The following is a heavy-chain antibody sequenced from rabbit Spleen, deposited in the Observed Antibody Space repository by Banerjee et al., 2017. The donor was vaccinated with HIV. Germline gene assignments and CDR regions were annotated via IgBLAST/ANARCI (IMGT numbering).Heavy chain of an antibody. D-gene: IGHD2-1*01. CDR3: ARRQYGGANNYWLAL. CDR2: ITVNIGGA. Sequence: QSLEESGGDLVKPEGSLTLTCTASGFDFSSGGDMCWVRQAPGKGLEWIGCITVNIGGAWYANWAKGRFTISKTSSTTVTLQMPSLTGADTATYFCARRQYGGANNYWLALWGPGTLVTVS. V-gene: IGHV1S40*01. CDR1: GFDFSSGGD. J-gene: IGHJ4*01.